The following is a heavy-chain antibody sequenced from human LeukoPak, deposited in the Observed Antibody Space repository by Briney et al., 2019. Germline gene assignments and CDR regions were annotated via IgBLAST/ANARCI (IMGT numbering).Heavy chain of an antibody. CDR3: ARHYGTLWYYYYMDV. CDR1: GGSISSYY. V-gene: IGHV4-59*01. D-gene: IGHD3-10*01. J-gene: IGHJ6*03. CDR2: IYYSGST. Sequence: PSETLSLTXTVSGGSISSYYWSWIRQPPGKGLEWIGYIYYSGSTNYNPSLKSRVTISVDTSKNQFSLKLSSVTAADTAVYYCARHYGTLWYYYYMDVWGKGTTVTASS.